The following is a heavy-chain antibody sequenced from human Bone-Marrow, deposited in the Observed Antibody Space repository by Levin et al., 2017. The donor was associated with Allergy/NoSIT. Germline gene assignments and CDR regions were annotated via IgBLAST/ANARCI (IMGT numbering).Heavy chain of an antibody. Sequence: GESLKISCAASGFAFSSAWMNWFRQAPGKGLGWVGRIKQKEVGGTTDYAAPVEGRFTISRDDSRKTLYLQMNSLKTEDTAIYYCTTGHAGSLHDGFWGQGTLVTVSS. V-gene: IGHV3-15*07. CDR3: TTGHAGSLHDGF. CDR1: GFAFSSAW. CDR2: IKQKEVGGTT. D-gene: IGHD1-1*01. J-gene: IGHJ4*02.